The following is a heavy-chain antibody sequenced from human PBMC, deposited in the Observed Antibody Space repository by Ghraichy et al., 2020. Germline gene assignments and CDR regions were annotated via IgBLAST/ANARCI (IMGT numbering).Heavy chain of an antibody. D-gene: IGHD3-3*01. CDR1: GFTFSSYA. CDR2: ISGSGGST. CDR3: AKEKTDYDFWSGYYGYYYYYYMDV. Sequence: GGSLRLSCAASGFTFSSYAMSWVRQAPGKGLEWVSAISGSGGSTYYADSVKGRFTISRDNSKNTLYLQMNSLRAEDTAVYYCAKEKTDYDFWSGYYGYYYYYYMDVWGKGTTVTVSS. J-gene: IGHJ6*03. V-gene: IGHV3-23*01.